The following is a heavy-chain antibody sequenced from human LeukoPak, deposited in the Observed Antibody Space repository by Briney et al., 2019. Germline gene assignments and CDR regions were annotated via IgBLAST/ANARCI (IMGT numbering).Heavy chain of an antibody. CDR2: IYYSGST. D-gene: IGHD6-13*01. CDR1: GGSISSYY. Sequence: PSETLSLTCTVSGGSISSYYWSWIRQPPGKGLEWIGYIYYSGSTNYNPSLKSRVTISVDTSKNQFSLKLSSVTAADTAVYYCARKEIAAAELGGFDYWGQGTLVTVSS. J-gene: IGHJ4*02. CDR3: ARKEIAAAELGGFDY. V-gene: IGHV4-59*08.